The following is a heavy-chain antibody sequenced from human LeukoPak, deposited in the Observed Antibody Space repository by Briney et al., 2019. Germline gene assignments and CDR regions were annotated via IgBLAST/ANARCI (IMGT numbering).Heavy chain of an antibody. CDR1: GGSISSYY. Sequence: SETLSLTCTVSGGSISSYYWSWIRQPAGKGLEWIGRIYTSGSTNYNPSLKSRVTISVDTSKNQFSLKLSSVTAADTAVYYCARGVSSLRRIAVAGTTYYYYYYMDVWGKGTTVTISS. J-gene: IGHJ6*03. V-gene: IGHV4-4*07. CDR2: IYTSGST. CDR3: ARGVSSLRRIAVAGTTYYYYYYMDV. D-gene: IGHD6-19*01.